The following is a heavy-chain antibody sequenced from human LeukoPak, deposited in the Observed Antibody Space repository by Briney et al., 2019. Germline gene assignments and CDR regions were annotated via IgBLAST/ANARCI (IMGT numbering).Heavy chain of an antibody. J-gene: IGHJ6*03. D-gene: IGHD1-1*01. CDR1: GFTFSSFD. CDR3: ARGPPRGKYYYMDV. Sequence: PGGSLRLSWSASGFTFSSFDMHSVRQPTGQGLEWVSTIGAASDTYYPGSVEGRFPLSRDNAKNSLYLQMNSLTAGDTAVYYCARGPPRGKYYYMDVWAKGTTVTVSS. CDR2: IGAASDT. V-gene: IGHV3-13*01.